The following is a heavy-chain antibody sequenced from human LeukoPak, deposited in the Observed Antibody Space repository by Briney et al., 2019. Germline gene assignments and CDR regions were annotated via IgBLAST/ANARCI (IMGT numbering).Heavy chain of an antibody. Sequence: PGGSLRLSCAASGFTFSSYWMNWARQAPGKGLEWVSYISSSSSYTNYADSVKGRFTISRDNAKNSLYLQMNSLRAEDTAVYYCASLGGNYEFDYWGQGTLVTVSS. V-gene: IGHV3-21*05. J-gene: IGHJ4*02. CDR1: GFTFSSYW. CDR2: ISSSSSYT. D-gene: IGHD4-23*01. CDR3: ASLGGNYEFDY.